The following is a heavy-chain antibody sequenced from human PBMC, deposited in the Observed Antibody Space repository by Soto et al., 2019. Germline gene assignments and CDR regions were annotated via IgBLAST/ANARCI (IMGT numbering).Heavy chain of an antibody. CDR2: IYTSASI. J-gene: IGHJ6*02. CDR1: GADINTYS. CDR3: ARDREAGYNSYYGMDX. D-gene: IGHD6-19*01. Sequence: SETLSLTFSVSGADINTYSWTWIRQPAGKGLEWIVRIYTSASINYNPSLKGRVTLSVDTSTNQVSLRLASVTAADTAIYYCARDREAGYNSYYGMDXWGQGTTVTVS. V-gene: IGHV4-4*07.